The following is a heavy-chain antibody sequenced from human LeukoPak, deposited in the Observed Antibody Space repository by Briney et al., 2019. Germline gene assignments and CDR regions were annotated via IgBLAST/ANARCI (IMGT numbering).Heavy chain of an antibody. D-gene: IGHD4-17*01. Sequence: ASVKVSCKASGYTFTSYGISWVRQAPGQGLEWMGWISAYNGNTNYAQKLQGRVTMITDTSTSTAYMELRSLRSDDTAVYYCARDADDYGDYPPCFGYWGQGTLVTVSS. J-gene: IGHJ4*02. V-gene: IGHV1-18*01. CDR3: ARDADDYGDYPPCFGY. CDR2: ISAYNGNT. CDR1: GYTFTSYG.